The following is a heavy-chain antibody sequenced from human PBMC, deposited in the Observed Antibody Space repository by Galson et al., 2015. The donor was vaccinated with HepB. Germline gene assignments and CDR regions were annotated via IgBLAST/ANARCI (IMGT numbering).Heavy chain of an antibody. CDR2: INAGNGNT. CDR3: ARTRDEGYDSSGPRFRDYYYYYGMDV. V-gene: IGHV1-3*01. Sequence: SVKVSCKASGYTFTSYAMHWVRQAPGQRLEWMGWINAGNGNTKYSQKFQGRVTITRDTSASTAYMELSSLRSEDTAVYYCARTRDEGYDSSGPRFRDYYYYYGMDVWGQGTTVTVSS. J-gene: IGHJ6*02. D-gene: IGHD3-22*01. CDR1: GYTFTSYA.